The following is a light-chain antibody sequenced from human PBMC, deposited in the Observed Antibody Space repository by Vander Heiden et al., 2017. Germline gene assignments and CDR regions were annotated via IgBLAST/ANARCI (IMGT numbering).Light chain of an antibody. CDR2: KDS. J-gene: IGLJ2*01. Sequence: SYELTQPPSVSVSPGQTARITCSGDALPKQYAFWYQQKPGQAPVLVMYKDSERSSGSPDRFSGSSSGTTVTLTISGVQAEDEADYYCQSADSSGADVVFGGGTKLTVL. V-gene: IGLV3-25*03. CDR1: ALPKQY. CDR3: QSADSSGADVV.